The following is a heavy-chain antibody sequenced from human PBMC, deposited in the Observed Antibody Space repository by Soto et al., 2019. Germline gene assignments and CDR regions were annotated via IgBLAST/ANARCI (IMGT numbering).Heavy chain of an antibody. V-gene: IGHV1-18*01. CDR3: ARVVSPGRYYYYYGMDV. D-gene: IGHD1-26*01. CDR1: GYTFTSYG. Sequence: QVQLVQSGAEVKKPGASVKVSCKASGYTFTSYGINWVRQAPGQGLEWMGWISAYNGNTNYAQKLQGRVTMTTDTATSTACMELRSLRSDDTAVYYCARVVSPGRYYYYYGMDVWGQGTTVTVSS. CDR2: ISAYNGNT. J-gene: IGHJ6*02.